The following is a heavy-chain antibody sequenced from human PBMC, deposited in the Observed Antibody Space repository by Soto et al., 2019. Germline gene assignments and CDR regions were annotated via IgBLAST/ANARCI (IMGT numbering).Heavy chain of an antibody. CDR1: GYIFSSRC. V-gene: IGHV1-46*01. J-gene: IGHJ6*02. D-gene: IGHD5-18*01. Sequence: ASLKVSCKASGYIFSSRCIYWLRHARGQGLQWMGIINPGGGRTSYAQKFQGRVTMTRDMSTSTVYMELTSLRYEDTAVYYCARDVSGQCASYVKDVSCPWPTVTDSS. CDR3: ARDVSGQCASYVKDV. CDR2: INPGGGRT.